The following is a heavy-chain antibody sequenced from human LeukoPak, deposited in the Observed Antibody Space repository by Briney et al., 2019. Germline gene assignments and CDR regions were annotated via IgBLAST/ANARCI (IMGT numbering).Heavy chain of an antibody. J-gene: IGHJ4*02. D-gene: IGHD1-26*01. CDR3: AKSAVGATEYYFDY. Sequence: GGSLRLSCAASGFTFSSYGMHWVRQAPGKGLEWVSGISWNSGSIGYADSVKGRFTISRDNAKNSLYLQMNSLRAEDTALYYCAKSAVGATEYYFDYWGQGTLVTVSS. V-gene: IGHV3-9*01. CDR1: GFTFSSYG. CDR2: ISWNSGSI.